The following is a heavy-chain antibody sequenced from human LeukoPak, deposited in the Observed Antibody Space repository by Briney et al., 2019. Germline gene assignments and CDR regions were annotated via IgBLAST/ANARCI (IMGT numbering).Heavy chain of an antibody. V-gene: IGHV3-23*01. CDR3: ARRSNPPGRIDH. J-gene: IGHJ4*02. CDR2: ISAGGDGT. Sequence: GGSLRLSCAASGFSFSRYPMGWVRQAPGKGLEWVSGISAGGDGTYHADSVKGRFTISRDNSKNTMYLQMNSLKGEDTAVYYCARRSNPPGRIDHWGQGTLVTVSS. CDR1: GFSFSRYP. D-gene: IGHD1-14*01.